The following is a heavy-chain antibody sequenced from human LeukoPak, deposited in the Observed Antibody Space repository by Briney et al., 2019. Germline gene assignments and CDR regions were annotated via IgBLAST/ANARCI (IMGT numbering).Heavy chain of an antibody. CDR3: ARDNLVVVAAINWFDP. V-gene: IGHV1-2*02. Sequence: ASVKVSCKASGYTFTGYYMHWVRQAPGQGLEWMGWINPNSGGTNYAQKFQGRVSMTRDTSISTAYMELSRLRSDDTAVYYCARDNLVVVAAINWFDPWGQGTLVTVSS. CDR2: INPNSGGT. CDR1: GYTFTGYY. D-gene: IGHD2-15*01. J-gene: IGHJ5*02.